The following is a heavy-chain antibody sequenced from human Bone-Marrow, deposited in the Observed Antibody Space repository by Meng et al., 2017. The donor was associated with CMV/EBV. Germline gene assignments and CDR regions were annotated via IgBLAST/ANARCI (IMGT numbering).Heavy chain of an antibody. D-gene: IGHD5-12*01. CDR1: GFIITNHY. CDR2: IYSDGST. J-gene: IGHJ4*02. CDR3: ARTRGATEEDYFDD. Sequence: GESLKISFAASGFIITNHYMSWVRQAPETGLEWLSVIYSDGSTYYADSVKGRFSISRDTSRNTLYLQMNSLRAEDSAVYYCARTRGATEEDYFDDWGQGALVTVSS. V-gene: IGHV3-53*01.